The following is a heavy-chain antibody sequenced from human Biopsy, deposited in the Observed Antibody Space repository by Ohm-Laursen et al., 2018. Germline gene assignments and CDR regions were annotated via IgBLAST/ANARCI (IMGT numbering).Heavy chain of an antibody. CDR2: IFYSGTT. D-gene: IGHD3-10*01. V-gene: IGHV4-61*08. J-gene: IGHJ6*02. Sequence: TLSLTCTASGACVNTFDFSWAWIRQPPGKGLEWIGYIFYSGTTKYNPSLQRRVRLSLDTANNQFSLTLRSVSAADTATYYCARAYYYGAGSFYSPWMEVWGQGTTVSVS. CDR3: ARAYYYGAGSFYSPWMEV. CDR1: GACVNTFDFS.